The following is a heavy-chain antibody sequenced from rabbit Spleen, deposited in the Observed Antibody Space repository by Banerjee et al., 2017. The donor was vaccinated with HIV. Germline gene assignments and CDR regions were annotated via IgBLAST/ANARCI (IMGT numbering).Heavy chain of an antibody. J-gene: IGHJ4*01. CDR2: ISIVTGKS. CDR3: ARGSAAMTMVITGYYLSL. Sequence: QSLEESGGDLVKPGASLTLTCTASGVSFSISSYMCWVRQAPGKGLEWIACISIVTGKSVYASWAKGRIIMSRTSSTTVTLQMTSLTAADTATYFCARGSAAMTMVITGYYLSLWGQGTLVTVS. D-gene: IGHD2-1*01. CDR1: GVSFSISSY. V-gene: IGHV1S40*01.